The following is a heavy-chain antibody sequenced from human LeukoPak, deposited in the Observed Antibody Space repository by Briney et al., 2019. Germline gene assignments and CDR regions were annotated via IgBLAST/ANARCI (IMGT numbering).Heavy chain of an antibody. J-gene: IGHJ6*03. CDR2: ISSSSSYI. Sequence: GGSLRLSCAASGFTFSSYSMNWVRQAPGKGLEWVSSISSSSSYIYYADSVKGRFTISRDNAKNSLYLQMNSLRAEDTAVYYCARVRYYVSGSYSGDYYYYMDVWGKGTTVTISS. D-gene: IGHD3-10*01. V-gene: IGHV3-21*01. CDR3: ARVRYYVSGSYSGDYYYYMDV. CDR1: GFTFSSYS.